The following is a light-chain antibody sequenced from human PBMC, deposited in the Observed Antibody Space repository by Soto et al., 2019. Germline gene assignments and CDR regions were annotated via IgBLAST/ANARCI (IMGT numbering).Light chain of an antibody. CDR1: QDISSS. J-gene: IGKJ1*01. CDR2: AAS. CDR3: QHYNSYSEA. V-gene: IGKV1-9*01. Sequence: IQLTQSPSSLSASVGDRVTITCRASQDISSSLGWYQQKPGKAPKLLIYAASILQSGVPSRFSGSGSGTEFTLTISSLQPDDFATYYCQHYNSYSEAFGQGTKVDIK.